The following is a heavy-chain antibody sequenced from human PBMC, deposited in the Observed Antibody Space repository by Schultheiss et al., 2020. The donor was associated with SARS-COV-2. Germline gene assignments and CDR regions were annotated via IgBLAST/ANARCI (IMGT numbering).Heavy chain of an antibody. CDR2: INPTTGKT. V-gene: IGHV1-8*01. CDR1: GYTFINYD. Sequence: ASVKVSCKASGYTFINYDISWVRQAPGQGLEWMGWINPTTGKTAYAQKFRGRVTITRDTSKSMAYMELDGLISEDTAVYYCARLRSDWGQGTQVTVSS. J-gene: IGHJ4*02. D-gene: IGHD4-17*01. CDR3: ARLRSD.